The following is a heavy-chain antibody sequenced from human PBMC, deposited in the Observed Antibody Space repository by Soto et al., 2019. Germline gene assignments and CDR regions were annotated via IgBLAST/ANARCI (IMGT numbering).Heavy chain of an antibody. J-gene: IGHJ4*02. Sequence: ASVKVSCKASGYTFTNYAMHWARQAPGQGLEWMGWINAYNGNTKYSQKIQGRVTITRDTSTSTAYMELRSLRSDDTAVYYCARDMEAVAGTSDYWGQGTLVTVSS. V-gene: IGHV1-3*01. D-gene: IGHD6-19*01. CDR3: ARDMEAVAGTSDY. CDR1: GYTFTNYA. CDR2: INAYNGNT.